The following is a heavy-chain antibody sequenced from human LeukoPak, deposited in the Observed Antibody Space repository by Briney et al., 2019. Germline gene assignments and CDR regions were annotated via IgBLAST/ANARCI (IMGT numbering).Heavy chain of an antibody. CDR3: ARGSFWFDS. Sequence: ASAKDFCKASCYNFTSYAITLVRQAPRQRLGWMGWISAYNDNTNYAQKMQGRVTMTTETSTRTAYMELRSVRSDDTAVYYCARGSFWFDSWGQGTLVTVSA. D-gene: IGHD2-15*01. J-gene: IGHJ5*01. V-gene: IGHV1-18*01. CDR2: ISAYNDNT. CDR1: CYNFTSYA.